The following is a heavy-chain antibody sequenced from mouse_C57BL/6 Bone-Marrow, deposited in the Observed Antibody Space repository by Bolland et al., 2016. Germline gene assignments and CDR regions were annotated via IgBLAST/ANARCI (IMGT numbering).Heavy chain of an antibody. J-gene: IGHJ2*01. CDR3: ARAVVECGGFDY. Sequence: KFKSKATLTVDTSSSTAYMQLSSLTSEDSAVYYCARAVVECGGFDYWGQGTT. D-gene: IGHD1-1*01. V-gene: IGHV1-55*01.